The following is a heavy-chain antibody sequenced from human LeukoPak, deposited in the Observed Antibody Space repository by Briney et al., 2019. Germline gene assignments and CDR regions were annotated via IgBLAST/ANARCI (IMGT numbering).Heavy chain of an antibody. CDR1: GFTFSSYA. CDR3: AKGWIDYFDS. CDR2: ISGSGGGT. Sequence: GGSLRLSCAASGFTFSSYAMSWVRQAPGKGLEWASGISGSGGGTHYADSVKGRFTISRDNSKNTLDLQMNSLRAEDTAVYYWAKGWIDYFDSRAQGPLVPVSS. D-gene: IGHD2-2*03. J-gene: IGHJ4*02. V-gene: IGHV3-23*01.